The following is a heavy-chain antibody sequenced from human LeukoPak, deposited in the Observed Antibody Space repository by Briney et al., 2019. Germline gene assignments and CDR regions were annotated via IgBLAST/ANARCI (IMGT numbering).Heavy chain of an antibody. D-gene: IGHD3-22*01. CDR3: ARGLNTYDSSGFYLF. CDR2: ISSSSYI. V-gene: IGHV3-21*04. CDR1: GFTFSSYS. Sequence: GGSLRLSCATSGFTFSSYSMNWVRQAPGKGLEWVSSISSSSYIYYADSVKGRFTISRDNSKNTVYLQMNSLRAEDTAVYYCARGLNTYDSSGFYLFWGQGTLVTVSS. J-gene: IGHJ4*02.